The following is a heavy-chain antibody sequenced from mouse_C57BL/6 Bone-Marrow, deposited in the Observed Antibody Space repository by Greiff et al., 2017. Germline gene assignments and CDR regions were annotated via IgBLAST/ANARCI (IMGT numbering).Heavy chain of an antibody. J-gene: IGHJ2*01. CDR3: ARELRYPGYYFDY. CDR1: GYAFSSSW. Sequence: VQLQQSGPELVKPGASVKISCKASGYAFSSSWMNWAKQRPGKGLEWIGRIYPGDGDTNYNGKFKGKATLTADKSSSTAYMQLSSLTSEDSAVYFCARELRYPGYYFDYWGQGTTLTVSS. CDR2: IYPGDGDT. D-gene: IGHD1-1*01. V-gene: IGHV1-82*01.